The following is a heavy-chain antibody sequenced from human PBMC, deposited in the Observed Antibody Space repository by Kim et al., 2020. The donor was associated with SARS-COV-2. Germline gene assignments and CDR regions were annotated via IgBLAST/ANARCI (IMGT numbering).Heavy chain of an antibody. CDR1: GYTFTSFG. CDR3: ARDRSITIFGVVGKVDD. CDR2: ISAYNGNT. J-gene: IGHJ4*02. V-gene: IGHV1-18*04. Sequence: ASVKVSCKASGYTFTSFGISWVRQAPGQGLEWMGWISAYNGNTNYAQKLQGRVTMTTDTSTSTAYRELRSLRSDDTAVYYCARDRSITIFGVVGKVDDCGQGTLVTVSS. D-gene: IGHD3-3*01.